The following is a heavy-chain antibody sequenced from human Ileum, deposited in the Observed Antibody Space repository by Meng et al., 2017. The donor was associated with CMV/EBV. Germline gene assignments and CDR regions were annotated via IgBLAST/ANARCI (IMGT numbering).Heavy chain of an antibody. J-gene: IGHJ4*02. V-gene: IGHV7-4-1*02. Sequence: SGYSFNTYAMNWVRQAPGRGLEWMGWINTNTGNPTYAQDFTGRFVFSLDTSVSTAYLQISSLKAEDTAIYYCARTSYFVGVTDLDYWGQGSLVTVSS. D-gene: IGHD1-26*01. CDR1: GYSFNTYA. CDR2: INTNTGNP. CDR3: ARTSYFVGVTDLDY.